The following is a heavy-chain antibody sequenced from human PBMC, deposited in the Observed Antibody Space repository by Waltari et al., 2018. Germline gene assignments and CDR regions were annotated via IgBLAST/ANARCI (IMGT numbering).Heavy chain of an antibody. Sequence: QMPLVQSGAEVKKPGASVKVSCKASGYNSTSSVMNWVRQAPGQGLEWMGWMNPSSGNTGYAQRFQGRVTMTRDTSISTAYMELSSLRSEDTAVYFCAMGNGAVIRDAFDVWGQGTMVTVSS. V-gene: IGHV1-8*01. D-gene: IGHD2-21*01. CDR3: AMGNGAVIRDAFDV. CDR1: GYNSTSSV. CDR2: MNPSSGNT. J-gene: IGHJ3*01.